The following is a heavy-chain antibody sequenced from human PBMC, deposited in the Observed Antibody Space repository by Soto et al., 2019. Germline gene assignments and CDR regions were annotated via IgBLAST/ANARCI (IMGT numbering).Heavy chain of an antibody. CDR2: IGGGGDRT. CDR1: GFTFINYA. D-gene: IGHD2-2*01. Sequence: EVRLLESGGGLVQPGGSLRLSCVGSGFTFINYAMNWVRQTPGKGLEWVSGIGGGGDRTFDADSVKGRFTISRDNSKNTVNLQMNSLRADDTAVYYCARKVLGSTSRPDWWYFELWGRGTLVTVSS. J-gene: IGHJ2*01. V-gene: IGHV3-23*01. CDR3: ARKVLGSTSRPDWWYFEL.